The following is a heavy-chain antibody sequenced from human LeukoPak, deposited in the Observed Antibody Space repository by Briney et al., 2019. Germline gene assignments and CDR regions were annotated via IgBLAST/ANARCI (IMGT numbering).Heavy chain of an antibody. CDR2: IYYSGST. CDR3: ARARVLRYFDWLAYYGMDV. D-gene: IGHD3-9*01. V-gene: IGHV4-61*01. Sequence: PSETLSLTCTVSGGSVSSGSYYWSWIRQPPGKGLEWIGYIYYSGSTNYNPSLKSRVTISVDTSKNQFSLKLSSVTAADTAVYYCARARVLRYFDWLAYYGMDVWGKGTTVTVSS. CDR1: GGSVSSGSYY. J-gene: IGHJ6*04.